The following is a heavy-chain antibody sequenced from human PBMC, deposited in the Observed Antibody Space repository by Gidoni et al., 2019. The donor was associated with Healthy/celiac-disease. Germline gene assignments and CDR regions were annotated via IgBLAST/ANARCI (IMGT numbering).Heavy chain of an antibody. CDR1: GGSISSYY. CDR3: ARETEWELLRGGAFDI. D-gene: IGHD1-26*01. Sequence: QVQLQESGPGLVKPSETLSLTCTVSGGSISSYYWSWIRQPPGKGLEWIGYIYYSGSTNYNPSLKSRVTISVDTSKNQFSLKLSSVTAADTAVYYCARETEWELLRGGAFDIWGQGTMVTVSS. CDR2: IYYSGST. V-gene: IGHV4-59*01. J-gene: IGHJ3*02.